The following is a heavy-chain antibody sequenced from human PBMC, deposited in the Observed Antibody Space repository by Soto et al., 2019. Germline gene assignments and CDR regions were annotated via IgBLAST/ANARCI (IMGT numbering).Heavy chain of an antibody. V-gene: IGHV4-59*08. J-gene: IGHJ4*02. CDR3: ARQAYSGSYSRGGFDY. D-gene: IGHD1-26*01. CDR2: IYYSGST. CDR1: GGSISSYY. Sequence: QVQLQESGPGLVKPSETLSLTCTVSGGSISSYYWSWIRQPPGKGLEWIGYIYYSGSTNYNPSLKSRVTISVDTSKNQFSLKLSSVTAADTAVYYCARQAYSGSYSRGGFDYSGQGTLVTVSS.